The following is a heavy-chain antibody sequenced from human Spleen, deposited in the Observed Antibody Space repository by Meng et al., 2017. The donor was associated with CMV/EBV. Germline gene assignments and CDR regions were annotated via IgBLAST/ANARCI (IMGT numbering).Heavy chain of an antibody. CDR2: VSKSSDFV. Sequence: GESLKISCAASGITFSEYSMDWVRQAPGKGLEWVSSVSKSSDFVYYADSVKGRFTISRDNAQNSLYLQMNSLRAEDTAVYYCARDLGNSSGYLRYFDLWGQGTLVTVSS. CDR3: ARDLGNSSGYLRYFDL. J-gene: IGHJ4*02. V-gene: IGHV3-21*01. D-gene: IGHD3-22*01. CDR1: GITFSEYS.